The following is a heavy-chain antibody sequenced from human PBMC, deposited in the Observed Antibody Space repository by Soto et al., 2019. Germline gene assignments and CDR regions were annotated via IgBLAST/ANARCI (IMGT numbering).Heavy chain of an antibody. J-gene: IGHJ4*02. CDR3: ARDQRYYCATTSCYVFDS. CDR1: GFTFTTYA. Sequence: EVQLLESEGGLVQPGGSLRLSCAASGFTFTTYAMSWVRQAPGKGLEWVSAVTGSGDSTYYEDSVKGRFTISRDNFKNTLYLEMNSLRAEDTAVYYCARDQRYYCATTSCYVFDSWGQGALVTVSS. CDR2: VTGSGDST. D-gene: IGHD2-2*01. V-gene: IGHV3-23*01.